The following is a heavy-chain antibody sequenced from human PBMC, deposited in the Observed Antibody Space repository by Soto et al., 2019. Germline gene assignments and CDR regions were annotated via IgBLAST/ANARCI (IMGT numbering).Heavy chain of an antibody. CDR3: ARTLGYCSSTSCYGGLFDY. Sequence: QLQLQESGPGLVKPSETLSLTCTVSGGSISSSSYYWGWIRQPPGKGLEWIGSIYYSGSTYYNPSLKSRVTISVDTSKNHFSLKLSSVTAADTAVYYCARTLGYCSSTSCYGGLFDYWGQGTLVTVSS. D-gene: IGHD2-2*01. J-gene: IGHJ4*02. CDR1: GGSISSSSYY. V-gene: IGHV4-39*01. CDR2: IYYSGST.